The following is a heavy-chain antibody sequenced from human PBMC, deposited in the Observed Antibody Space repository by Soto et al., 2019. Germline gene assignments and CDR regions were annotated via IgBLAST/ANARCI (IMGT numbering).Heavy chain of an antibody. Sequence: QVQLVQSGAEVKKPGSSVKVSCKASGGTFSSYSINWVRQAPGQGLEWMGEIIPIFGTANYAQKFQGRVTIAADESTSTAYMELSSLRSEDAAVYYCARDGGRHSGGIDYWGQGTLVTVSS. D-gene: IGHD1-26*01. CDR3: ARDGGRHSGGIDY. CDR2: IIPIFGTA. CDR1: GGTFSSYS. J-gene: IGHJ4*02. V-gene: IGHV1-69*01.